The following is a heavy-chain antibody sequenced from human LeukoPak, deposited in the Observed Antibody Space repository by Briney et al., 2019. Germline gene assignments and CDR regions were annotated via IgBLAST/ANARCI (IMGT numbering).Heavy chain of an antibody. Sequence: GGSLRLSCAASGFTFSSYWMHWVRQAPGKGLVWVSRINSDGSSTSYADSVKGRFTISRDNAKNTLYLQMNSLRAEDTAVYYCAKPGGGDPRYYYYYGMDVWGKGTTVTVSS. V-gene: IGHV3-74*01. D-gene: IGHD3-16*01. CDR1: GFTFSSYW. CDR2: INSDGSST. J-gene: IGHJ6*04. CDR3: AKPGGGDPRYYYYYGMDV.